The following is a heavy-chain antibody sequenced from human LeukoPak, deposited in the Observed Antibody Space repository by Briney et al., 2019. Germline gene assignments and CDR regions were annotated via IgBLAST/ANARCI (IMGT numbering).Heavy chain of an antibody. V-gene: IGHV4-31*02. CDR1: GFTFNSYA. J-gene: IGHJ3*02. CDR2: IYYSGST. Sequence: LRLSCTASGFTFNSYAMNWVRQHPGKGLEWIGYIYYSGSTYYNPSLKSRVTISVDTSKNQFSLKLSSVTAADTAVYYCASYAYCGGDCYPSDAFDIWGQGTMVTVSS. CDR3: ASYAYCGGDCYPSDAFDI. D-gene: IGHD2-21*02.